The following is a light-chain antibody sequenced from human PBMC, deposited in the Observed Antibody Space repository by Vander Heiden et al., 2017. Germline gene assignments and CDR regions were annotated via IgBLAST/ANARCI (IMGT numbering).Light chain of an antibody. Sequence: DIVLTQSPGTLSLSPGERATLSCRASQSVTTSDLAWYQQKPGQAPRLLIYGASSRATGIPDRFSGSGSGTDFTLTISRLEPEDFAVYYCQQYHTSPPYTFGQGTKLEIK. V-gene: IGKV3-20*01. J-gene: IGKJ2*01. CDR3: QQYHTSPPYT. CDR2: GAS. CDR1: QSVTTSD.